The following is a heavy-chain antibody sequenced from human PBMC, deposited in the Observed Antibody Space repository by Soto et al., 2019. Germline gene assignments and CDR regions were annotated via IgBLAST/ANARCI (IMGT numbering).Heavy chain of an antibody. D-gene: IGHD3-16*01. CDR2: ISGFNGNT. Sequence: QVQLVQSGAEVKKPGASVKVSCKASGYNFMTYGISWVRQAPGQGLEWMGWISGFNGNTNYAQKFQGRVTLTTDTSTRTVYMELRSLRSDDTAMYYCARMYYDYAGALWCQGTLVSVSS. CDR1: GYNFMTYG. V-gene: IGHV1-18*01. J-gene: IGHJ4*02. CDR3: ARMYYDYAGAL.